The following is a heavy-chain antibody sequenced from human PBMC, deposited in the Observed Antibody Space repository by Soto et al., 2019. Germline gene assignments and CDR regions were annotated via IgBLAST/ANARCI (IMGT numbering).Heavy chain of an antibody. J-gene: IGHJ3*02. V-gene: IGHV4-39*01. CDR2: IYYSGST. Sequence: SETLSLTCTVSGGSISSSSYYWGWIRQPPGKGPEWIGSIYYSGSTYYNPSLKSRVTISVDTSKNQFSLKLSSVTAADTAVYYCARRGYYAISAFDIWGQGTMVTVSS. CDR1: GGSISSSSYY. CDR3: ARRGYYAISAFDI. D-gene: IGHD2-8*01.